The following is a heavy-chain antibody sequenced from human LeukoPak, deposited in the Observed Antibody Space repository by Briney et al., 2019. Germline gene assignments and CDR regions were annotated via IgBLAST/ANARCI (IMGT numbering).Heavy chain of an antibody. CDR1: GFTFSDYY. Sequence: GGSPRLSCAASGFTFSDYYMSWIRQAPGKGLEWVSYISSSSSYTNYADSVKGRFTISRDNAKNSLYLQMNSLRAEDTAVYYCARGDYSSSVPDYWGQGTLVTVSS. CDR3: ARGDYSSSVPDY. CDR2: ISSSSSYT. D-gene: IGHD2-2*01. J-gene: IGHJ4*02. V-gene: IGHV3-11*05.